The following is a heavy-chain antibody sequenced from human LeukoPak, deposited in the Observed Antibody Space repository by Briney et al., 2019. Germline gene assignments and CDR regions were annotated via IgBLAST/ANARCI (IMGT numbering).Heavy chain of an antibody. D-gene: IGHD5-24*01. CDR2: ISSSSGTI. CDR1: GFTFSSYS. Sequence: GGSPRLSCAASGFTFSSYSMHWVRQAPGKGLEWVSYISSSSGTIYYADSVKGRFTISRDNAKNSLYLQINSLRDEDTAVYYCARGAYNAADYWGQGTLVTVSS. CDR3: ARGAYNAADY. V-gene: IGHV3-48*02. J-gene: IGHJ4*02.